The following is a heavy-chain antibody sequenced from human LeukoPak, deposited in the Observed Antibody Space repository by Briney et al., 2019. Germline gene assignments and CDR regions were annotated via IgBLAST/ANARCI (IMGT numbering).Heavy chain of an antibody. CDR1: GYSISSGYY. V-gene: IGHV4-38-2*02. CDR3: ASGPPPDFDC. J-gene: IGHJ4*02. CDR2: IYRRGTT. Sequence: PSETLSLTCTVSGYSISSGYYCGWIRQPPGKGLEWIGSIYRRGTTYYTPSLKSRVTISVDTSKNQFSLKPSSVTAADTAVYYYASGPPPDFDCWGQRTLVTVSS.